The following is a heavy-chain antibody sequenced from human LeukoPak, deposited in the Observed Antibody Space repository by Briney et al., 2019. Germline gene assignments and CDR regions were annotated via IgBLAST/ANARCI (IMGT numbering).Heavy chain of an antibody. CDR3: ARESVNPYYYGSGSRGGAFDI. Sequence: GGSLRLSCAASGFTFSTYGMHWVRQAPGKGLEWVAVIWYGGSNKYYVDSVKGRFTISRDNSKNTLYLQMNSLRAEDTAVYYCARESVNPYYYGSGSRGGAFDIWGQGTMVTVSS. V-gene: IGHV3-33*08. J-gene: IGHJ3*02. CDR1: GFTFSTYG. D-gene: IGHD3-10*01. CDR2: IWYGGSNK.